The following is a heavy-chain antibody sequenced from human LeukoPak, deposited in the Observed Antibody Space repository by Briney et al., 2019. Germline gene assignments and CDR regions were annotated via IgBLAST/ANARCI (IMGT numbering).Heavy chain of an antibody. CDR3: ARAHRYGDYPIDY. CDR1: GGSFSGYY. CDR2: INHSGST. V-gene: IGHV4-34*01. D-gene: IGHD4-17*01. Sequence: SETLSLTCAVYGGSFSGYYWSWIRQPPGKGLEWIGEINHSGSTNYNPSLKSRVTISVDTSKNQFSLKLSSVTAADTAVYYCARAHRYGDYPIDYWGQGTLVTVSS. J-gene: IGHJ4*02.